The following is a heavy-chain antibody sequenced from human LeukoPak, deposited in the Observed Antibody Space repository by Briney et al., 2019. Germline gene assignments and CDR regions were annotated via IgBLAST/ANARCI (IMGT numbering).Heavy chain of an antibody. CDR2: IIPIFGTA. CDR1: GDTFSSYA. V-gene: IGHV1-69*13. J-gene: IGHJ6*04. D-gene: IGHD4-17*01. CDR3: ARGSYGDYDQYYYYYYGMDV. Sequence: SVKVSCMDSGDTFSSYAICWVRQAPGQGLEWMGGIIPIFGTANSAQKFQGRVTITADESTSTAYMELSSLRSEDTAVYYCARGSYGDYDQYYYYYYGMDVWGKGTTVTVSS.